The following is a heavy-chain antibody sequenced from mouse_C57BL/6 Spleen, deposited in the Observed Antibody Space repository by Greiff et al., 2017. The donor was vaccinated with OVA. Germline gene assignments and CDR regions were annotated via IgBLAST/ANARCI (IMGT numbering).Heavy chain of an antibody. CDR1: GYTFTDYE. CDR3: TRSKGLPSFDY. V-gene: IGHV1-15*01. J-gene: IGHJ2*01. CDR2: IDPETGGT. D-gene: IGHD2-2*01. Sequence: QVQLQQSGAELVRPGASVTLSCKASGYTFTDYEMHWVKQTPVHGLEWIGAIDPETGGTAYNQKFKGKAILTADKSSSTAYMELRSLTSEDSAVYYCTRSKGLPSFDYWGQGTTLTVSS.